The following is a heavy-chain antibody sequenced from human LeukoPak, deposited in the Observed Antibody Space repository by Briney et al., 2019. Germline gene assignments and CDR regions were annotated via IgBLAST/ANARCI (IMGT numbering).Heavy chain of an antibody. CDR1: GFTFSSYW. CDR3: ARDSSGTGAFDI. CDR2: INSDGSST. Sequence: GGSLRLSCAASGFTFSSYWMHWVRQAPGKGLVWVSRINSDGSSTTYADSVKGRFTISRDNAKNTLYLQMNSLRAEDTAIYYCARDSSGTGAFDIWGQGTMVTVSS. J-gene: IGHJ3*02. V-gene: IGHV3-74*01. D-gene: IGHD2-2*01.